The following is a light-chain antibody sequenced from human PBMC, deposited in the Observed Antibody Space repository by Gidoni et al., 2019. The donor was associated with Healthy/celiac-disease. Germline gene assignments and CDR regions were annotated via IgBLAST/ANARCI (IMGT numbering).Light chain of an antibody. Sequence: QSALTQPASVSGSPGQSITISCTGTSSDVGGYNYVSWYQQHPGKAPKLMIYDVSNRPSGVSNRFSGSKSGNTASLTISGLQAGDEADYYCSSYTSSSTREFGGGTKLTVL. CDR1: SSDVGGYNY. CDR3: SSYTSSSTRE. V-gene: IGLV2-14*03. CDR2: DVS. J-gene: IGLJ3*02.